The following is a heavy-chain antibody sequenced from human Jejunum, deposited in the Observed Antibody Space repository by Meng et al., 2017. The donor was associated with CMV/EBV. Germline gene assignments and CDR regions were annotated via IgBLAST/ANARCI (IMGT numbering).Heavy chain of an antibody. CDR2: VSFDGRNQ. CDR1: FTFSSYS. Sequence: FTFSSYSVHWVRQAPGKGLGWVAHVSFDGRNQYYADSMKGRFTVSRDNSKNTLDLQMKSLRTEDTAVYYCTKDQWGSSSSLTGMDVWGQGTTVTVSS. J-gene: IGHJ6*02. D-gene: IGHD6-6*01. V-gene: IGHV3-30*04. CDR3: TKDQWGSSSSLTGMDV.